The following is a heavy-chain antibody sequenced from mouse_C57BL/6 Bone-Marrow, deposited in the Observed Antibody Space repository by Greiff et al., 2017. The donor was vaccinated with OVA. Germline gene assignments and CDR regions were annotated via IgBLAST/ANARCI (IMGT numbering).Heavy chain of an antibody. V-gene: IGHV1-81*01. CDR3: ARWRKGKVPSMDY. J-gene: IGHJ4*01. D-gene: IGHD1-3*01. CDR1: GYTFTSYG. Sequence: QVQLKQSGAELARPGASVKLSCKASGYTFTSYGINWVKQRTGQGLEWIGEIYPRSGNTYYNEKFKGKATLTADKSSSTAYMELRSLTSEDSAVYFCARWRKGKVPSMDYWGQGTSVTVSS. CDR2: IYPRSGNT.